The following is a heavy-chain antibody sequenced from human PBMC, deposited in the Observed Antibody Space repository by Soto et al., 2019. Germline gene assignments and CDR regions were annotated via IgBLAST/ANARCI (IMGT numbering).Heavy chain of an antibody. CDR2: IYSGGST. V-gene: IGHV4-30-2*01. CDR1: GGAISSGDYS. CDR3: ARSGTEQWLDY. Sequence: QLQLQESGSGLVKPSQTLSLTCDVSGGAISSGDYSWSWIRQPPGKGLEWIGYIYSGGSTYYNPSLKSRVTISVGRSKNQVSLKLISVTAADTAVYYCARSGTEQWLDYWGQGTLVTVSS. D-gene: IGHD6-19*01. J-gene: IGHJ4*02.